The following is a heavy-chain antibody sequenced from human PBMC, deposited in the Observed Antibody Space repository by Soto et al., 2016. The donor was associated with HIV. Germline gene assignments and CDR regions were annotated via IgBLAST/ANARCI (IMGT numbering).Heavy chain of an antibody. D-gene: IGHD3-16*01. V-gene: IGHV1-2*02. CDR2: INPNSGDT. Sequence: QVQLVQSGAEVKKPGASVTVSCTTSGYTFTDYYIHWVRQAPGQGLEWMGWINPNSGDTNYAQMFQGRVTMTRDTSISTAYMELIRLRSDDTAVYYCARDRWGAPNNYWGQGTLVHRLL. CDR1: GYTFTDYY. CDR3: ARDRWGAPNNY. J-gene: IGHJ4*02.